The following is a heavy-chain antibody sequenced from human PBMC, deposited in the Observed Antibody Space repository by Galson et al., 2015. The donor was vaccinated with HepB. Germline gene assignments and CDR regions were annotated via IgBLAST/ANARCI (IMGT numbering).Heavy chain of an antibody. CDR2: IDWDDDK. D-gene: IGHD6-19*01. CDR3: ARSGYSSGWYPWYFDL. Sequence: PALVKPTQTLTLTCTFSGFSLSTTEMRVSWIRQPPGKALEWLARIDWDDDKFYSTSLKTRLTISKDTSKNQVVLTMTNKDPVDTATYYCARSGYSSGWYPWYFDLWGRGTLVTVSS. J-gene: IGHJ2*01. V-gene: IGHV2-70*04. CDR1: GFSLSTTEMR.